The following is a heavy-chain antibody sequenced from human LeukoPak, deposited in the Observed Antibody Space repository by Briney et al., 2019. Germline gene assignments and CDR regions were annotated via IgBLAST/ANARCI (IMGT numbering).Heavy chain of an antibody. CDR2: ISGGGGST. CDR3: AKEVNFSFDY. D-gene: IGHD2/OR15-2a*01. J-gene: IGHJ4*02. CDR1: GFTFSSYA. Sequence: PGGSLRPSCAASGFTFSSYAMTWVRQAPGKGLEWVSVISGGGGSTYFADSVKGRFTISRDDSKNTLYLQMNSLRAEDTAIYYCAKEVNFSFDYWGQGTLVTVSS. V-gene: IGHV3-23*01.